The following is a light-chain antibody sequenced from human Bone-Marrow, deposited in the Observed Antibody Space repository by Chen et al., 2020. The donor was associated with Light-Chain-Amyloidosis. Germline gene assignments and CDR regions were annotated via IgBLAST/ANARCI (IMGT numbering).Light chain of an antibody. J-gene: IGLJ1*01. Sequence: QSALTPPASVAGSPGQSIPLSCPGTSSDVGGDNHVSWYQQHPDKAPKLMIYEVTNRPSWVPDRFSGSKSDNTASLTISGLQTEDEADYFCSSYTITNTLVFGSGTRVTVL. CDR1: SSDVGGDNH. CDR2: EVT. CDR3: SSYTITNTLV. V-gene: IGLV2-14*01.